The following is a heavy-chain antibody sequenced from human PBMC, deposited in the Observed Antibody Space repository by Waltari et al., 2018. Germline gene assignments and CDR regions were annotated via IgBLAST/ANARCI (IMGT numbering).Heavy chain of an antibody. CDR3: AAIAAAGTGRYFDY. Sequence: VQLQESGPGLVKPSGTLSLTCAVSGGSISSSNWWSWVRQPPGKGLEWVSVIYSGGSTYYADSVKGRFTISRDNSKNTLYLQMNSLRAEDTAVYYCAAIAAAGTGRYFDYWGQGTLVTVSS. V-gene: IGHV3-53*01. J-gene: IGHJ4*02. CDR1: GGSISSSNW. D-gene: IGHD6-13*01. CDR2: IYSGGST.